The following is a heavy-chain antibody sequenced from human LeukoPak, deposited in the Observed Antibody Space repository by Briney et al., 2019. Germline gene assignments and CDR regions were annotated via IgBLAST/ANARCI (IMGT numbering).Heavy chain of an antibody. D-gene: IGHD6-19*01. CDR2: ISPYKGNT. J-gene: IGHJ3*02. V-gene: IGHV1-18*01. Sequence: ASVKVSCKASGYTSSNFGISWVRQAPGQGLEWMGWISPYKGNTDYAQNLQGRVTMTTDTSTSTAYMGLRSLRSDDTAVYYCARAGGWAREDYKADAFHIWGQGTMVTVSS. CDR3: ARAGGWAREDYKADAFHI. CDR1: GYTSSNFG.